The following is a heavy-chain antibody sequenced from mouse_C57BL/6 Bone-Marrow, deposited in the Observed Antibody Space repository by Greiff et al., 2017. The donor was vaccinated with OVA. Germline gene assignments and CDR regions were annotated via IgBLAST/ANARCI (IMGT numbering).Heavy chain of an antibody. J-gene: IGHJ4*01. V-gene: IGHV1-26*01. D-gene: IGHD1-1*01. Sequence: VQLQQSGPELVKPGASVKISCKASGYTFTDYYMNWVKQSHGKSLEWIGDINPNNGGTSYNQKFKGKATLTVDKSSSTAYMELRSLTSEDSAVYYCARRITTVVAPYYAMDYWGQGTSVTVSS. CDR1: GYTFTDYY. CDR2: INPNNGGT. CDR3: ARRITTVVAPYYAMDY.